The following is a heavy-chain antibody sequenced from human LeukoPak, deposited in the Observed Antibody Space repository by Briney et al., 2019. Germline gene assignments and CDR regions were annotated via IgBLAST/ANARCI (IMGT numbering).Heavy chain of an antibody. CDR3: ATGGAQYYEY. J-gene: IGHJ4*02. V-gene: IGHV3-9*01. CDR1: GFTFDDYA. CDR2: ISWNSGSI. Sequence: SLRLSCAASGFTFDDYAMHWVRQAPGKGLEWVSGISWNSGSIGYADSVKGRFTISRDNAKNTVDLQMNSLSAEDTAVYYCATGGAQYYEYWGQGTVVTVSS. D-gene: IGHD3-16*01.